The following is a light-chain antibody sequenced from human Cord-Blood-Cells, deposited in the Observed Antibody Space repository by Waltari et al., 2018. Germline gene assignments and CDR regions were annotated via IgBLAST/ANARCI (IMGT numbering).Light chain of an antibody. Sequence: QSALTQPDSVSGSPGQPITISCTGTSSDVGSYNLVSWYQQHPGKAPKLIIYEVSKRPSGVSNRFSGSKSGNTASLTISGLQAEDEADYYCCSYAGSSTVVFGGGTKLTVL. CDR2: EVS. J-gene: IGLJ2*01. CDR3: CSYAGSSTVV. CDR1: SSDVGSYNL. V-gene: IGLV2-23*02.